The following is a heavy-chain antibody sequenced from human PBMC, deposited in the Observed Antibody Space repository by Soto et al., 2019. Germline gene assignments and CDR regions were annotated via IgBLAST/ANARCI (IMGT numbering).Heavy chain of an antibody. CDR3: ARSYDGGHYYGYYFDY. CDR2: IYNSGST. V-gene: IGHV4-30-4*01. D-gene: IGHD3-22*01. J-gene: IGHJ4*02. Sequence: SSETLSLTCTVSGGSISSSAHCWSWIRQPPGKGLEWIGYIYNSGSTYYNPSLKSRVIISVDTSKNQISLKLSSVTAADTAVYYCARSYDGGHYYGYYFDYWGQGTLVTVSS. CDR1: GGSISSSAHC.